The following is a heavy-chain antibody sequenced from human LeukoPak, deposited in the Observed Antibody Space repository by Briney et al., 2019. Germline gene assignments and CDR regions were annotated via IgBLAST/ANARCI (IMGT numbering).Heavy chain of an antibody. CDR2: ISGSGGST. CDR3: AKDPTPYYYDSSGFRDY. J-gene: IGHJ4*02. Sequence: GGSLRLSCAASGFTFSSYAMSWVRQAPGKGLEWVSAISGSGGSTYYADSVKGRFTISRDNSKNTLYLQMNSLRAEDTAVYYCAKDPTPYYYDSSGFRDYWGQGTLVTVSS. V-gene: IGHV3-23*01. CDR1: GFTFSSYA. D-gene: IGHD3-22*01.